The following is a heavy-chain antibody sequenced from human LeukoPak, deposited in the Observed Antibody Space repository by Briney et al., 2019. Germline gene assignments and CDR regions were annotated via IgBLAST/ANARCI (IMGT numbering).Heavy chain of an antibody. CDR2: ISRRDDYT. CDR1: GFAFSSYA. J-gene: IGHJ4*02. D-gene: IGHD3-10*01. V-gene: IGHV3-23*01. CDR3: ANDYRSGSFHDF. Sequence: GGSLRLSCAASGFAFSSYAISWVRQPPGKGLEWVSVISRRDDYTYYADSVKGRFTISRDNSKNTLYLQMNTLRAEDTAVYYCANDYRSGSFHDFWGQGTLVTVSS.